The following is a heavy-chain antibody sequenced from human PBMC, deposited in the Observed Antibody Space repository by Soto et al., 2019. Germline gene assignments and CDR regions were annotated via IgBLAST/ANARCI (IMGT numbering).Heavy chain of an antibody. CDR3: AKELRGGRRYFDL. CDR1: GFTFGDFA. CDR2: VSTTGNP. D-gene: IGHD3-10*01. V-gene: IGHV3-23*01. Sequence: EVQLLESGGTLVQPGGSLRLSCEGSGFTFGDFAMSWVRQAPGKGLEYIATVSTTGNPYYTDSVKGRFTVSRDNSKSTAYLQMDSLRDEDTAVYFCAKELRGGRRYFDLWGRGTQVTVSS. J-gene: IGHJ2*01.